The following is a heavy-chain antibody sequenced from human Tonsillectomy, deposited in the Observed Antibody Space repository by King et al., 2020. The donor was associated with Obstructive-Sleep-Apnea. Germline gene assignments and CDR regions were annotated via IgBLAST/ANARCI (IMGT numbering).Heavy chain of an antibody. Sequence: VQLVQSGAEVKKPGESLKISCTGSGYNFTTYWIGWVRQMPGKGLEWMGIIYPGDSYTRYSPSFQGQVTISANKSISTAYLQWYSLKASDTAMYYCARVRSTYAMDVWGQGTTVTVSS. CDR2: IYPGDSYT. V-gene: IGHV5-51*01. CDR3: ARVRSTYAMDV. D-gene: IGHD3-3*01. J-gene: IGHJ6*02. CDR1: GYNFTTYW.